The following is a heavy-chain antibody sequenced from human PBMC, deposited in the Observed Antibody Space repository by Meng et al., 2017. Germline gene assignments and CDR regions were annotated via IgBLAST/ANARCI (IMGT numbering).Heavy chain of an antibody. CDR2: IYPGDSDT. J-gene: IGHJ6*02. Sequence: GESLKISCKGSGYSFTSYWIGWVRQMPGKGLEWMGIIYPGDSDTRYSPSFQGQVTISAGKSISTAYLQWSSLKASDTAMYYCARHGRIVGATFYYGMDVWGQGTTVTVSS. V-gene: IGHV5-51*01. D-gene: IGHD1-26*01. CDR1: GYSFTSYW. CDR3: ARHGRIVGATFYYGMDV.